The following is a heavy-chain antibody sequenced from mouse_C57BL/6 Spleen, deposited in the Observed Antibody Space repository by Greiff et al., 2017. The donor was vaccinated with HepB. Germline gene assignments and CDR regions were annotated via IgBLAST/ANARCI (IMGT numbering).Heavy chain of an antibody. J-gene: IGHJ2*01. CDR3: ARIGGYYPYFDY. CDR1: GYTFTDYN. Sequence: EVMLVESGPELVKPGASVKMSCKASGYTFTDYNMHWVKQSHGKSLEWIGYINPNNGGTSYNQKFKGKATLTVNKSSSTAYMELRSLTSEDSAVYYCARIGGYYPYFDYWGQGTTLTVSS. CDR2: INPNNGGT. D-gene: IGHD2-3*01. V-gene: IGHV1-22*01.